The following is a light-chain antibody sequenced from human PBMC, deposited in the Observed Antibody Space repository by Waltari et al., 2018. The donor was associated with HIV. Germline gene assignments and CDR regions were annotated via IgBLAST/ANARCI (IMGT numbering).Light chain of an antibody. CDR3: QSADSSGTLYG. CDR2: KDS. V-gene: IGLV3-25*03. CDR1: ALPKQY. Sequence: SYELTQPPSVSVSPGQTARITCSGDALPKQYAYWYQQKPGQAPVRVIYKDSERPSGIPVRLSGASSGTTVTLTISGVQSEDGADYYCQSADSSGTLYGFGTGTKVTVL. J-gene: IGLJ1*01.